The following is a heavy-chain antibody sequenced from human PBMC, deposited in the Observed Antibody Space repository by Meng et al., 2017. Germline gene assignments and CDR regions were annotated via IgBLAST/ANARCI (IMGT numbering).Heavy chain of an antibody. CDR3: AREGRVDFDY. D-gene: IGHD1-26*01. CDR2: INTNTGNP. CDR1: GYHFTSYA. Sequence: QGPVVPSGYVWQKPGASVKVSCKALGYHFTSYAMNWVLQAPGQGLEWMGWINTNTGNPTYAQGFTGRFVFSLDTSVSTAYLQISSLKAEDTAGYYCAREGRVDFDYWGQGTLVTVSS. V-gene: IGHV7-4-1*02. J-gene: IGHJ4*02.